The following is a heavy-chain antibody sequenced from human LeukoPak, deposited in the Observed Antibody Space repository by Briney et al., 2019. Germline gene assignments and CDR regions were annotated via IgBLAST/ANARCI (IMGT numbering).Heavy chain of an antibody. CDR1: GYTFTSYA. J-gene: IGHJ6*02. CDR3: ASPRPVNTYDFWSGYAYYYYGMDV. CDR2: INTNTGNP. V-gene: IGHV7-4-1*02. Sequence: ASVKVSCKASGYTFTSYAMNWVRQAPGQGLEWMGRINTNTGNPTYAQGLTGRFVFSLDTSVSTAYLQISSLKAEDTAVYYCASPRPVNTYDFWSGYAYYYYGMDVWGQGTTVTVSS. D-gene: IGHD3-3*01.